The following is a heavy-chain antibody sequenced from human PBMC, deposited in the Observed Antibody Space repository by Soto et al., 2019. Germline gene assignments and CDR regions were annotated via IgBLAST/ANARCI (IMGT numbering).Heavy chain of an antibody. CDR3: AMHGNTAMVTFYFDY. J-gene: IGHJ4*02. CDR2: IYYSGST. CDR1: GGSISSGGYY. D-gene: IGHD5-18*01. Sequence: KPSETLSLTCTVSGGSISSGGYYWSWIRQHPGKGLEWIGYIYYSGSTYYNPSLKSRVTISVDTSKNQFSLKLSSVTAADTAVYYCAMHGNTAMVTFYFDYWGQGTLVTVSS. V-gene: IGHV4-31*03.